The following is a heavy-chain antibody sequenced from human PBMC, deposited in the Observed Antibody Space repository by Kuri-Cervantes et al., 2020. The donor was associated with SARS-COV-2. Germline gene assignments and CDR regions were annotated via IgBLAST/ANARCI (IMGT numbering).Heavy chain of an antibody. D-gene: IGHD4-17*01. V-gene: IGHV4-39*07. J-gene: IGHJ4*02. CDR3: AREVYGDYAYDY. CDR1: GGSISSSSYY. CDR2: IYYSGST. Sequence: SETLSLTCTVSGGSISSSSYYWGWIRQPPGKGLEWIGSIYYSGSTYYNPSLKSRVTISVDTSKNQFSLKLSSVTAADTAVYYCAREVYGDYAYDYWGQGTLVTVSS.